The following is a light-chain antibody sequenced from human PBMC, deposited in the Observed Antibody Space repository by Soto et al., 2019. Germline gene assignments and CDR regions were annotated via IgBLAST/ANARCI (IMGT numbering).Light chain of an antibody. CDR3: QQRSNWPQT. CDR2: DAS. J-gene: IGKJ1*01. Sequence: VLREGPGTLSLAREGGATVTCGASQSVSSYLAWCQQKPGQAPRLLIYDASYRATGIPARFSGSGSGTGSTLSIRTLEPEDCAVYYCQQRSNWPQTLGQGTKVDIK. CDR1: QSVSSY. V-gene: IGKV3-11*01.